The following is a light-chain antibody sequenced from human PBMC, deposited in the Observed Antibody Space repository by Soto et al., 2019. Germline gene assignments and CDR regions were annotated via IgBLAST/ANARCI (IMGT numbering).Light chain of an antibody. CDR3: LQDYSYPRT. J-gene: IGKJ1*01. Sequence: DIHMTQSASSVSASVGHRVTITCRASQGISSWLAWYQQKPGKAPKLLIYAASTLQSGVPSRFSGSGYGADFKLAISRLQPEDFASYYCLQDYSYPRTFGPGTKVDIK. CDR1: QGISSW. CDR2: AAS. V-gene: IGKV1-12*01.